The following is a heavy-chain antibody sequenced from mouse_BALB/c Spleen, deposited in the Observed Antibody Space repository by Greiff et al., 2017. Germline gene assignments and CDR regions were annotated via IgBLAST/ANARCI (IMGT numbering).Heavy chain of an antibody. D-gene: IGHD2-4*01. V-gene: IGHV1-69*01. CDR2: IDTSDSYT. CDR3: ARGDDYDGWFAY. CDR1: GYTFTDYW. Sequence: VQLQQPGAELVMPGASVKMSCKASGYTFTDYWMHWVKQRPGQGLEWIGAIDTSDSYTSYNQKFKGKATLTVDESSSTAYMQLSSLTSEDSAVYYCARGDDYDGWFAYWGQGTLVTVSA. J-gene: IGHJ3*01.